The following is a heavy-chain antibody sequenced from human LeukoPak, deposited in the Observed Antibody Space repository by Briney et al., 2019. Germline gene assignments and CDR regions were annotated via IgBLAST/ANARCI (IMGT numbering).Heavy chain of an antibody. CDR2: IIPIFGTA. CDR3: ARARADYYDRDAFDI. CDR1: GGTFSSYA. J-gene: IGHJ3*02. Sequence: ASVKVSCKASGGTFSSYAISWVRQAPGQGLEWMGGIIPIFGTANYAQKFQGRVTITADKSTSTAYMELSSLRSEDTAVYYCARARADYYDRDAFDIWGQGTMVTVSS. V-gene: IGHV1-69*06. D-gene: IGHD3-22*01.